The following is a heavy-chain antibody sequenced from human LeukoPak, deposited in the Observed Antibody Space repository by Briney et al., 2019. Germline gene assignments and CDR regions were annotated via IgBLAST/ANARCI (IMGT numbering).Heavy chain of an antibody. CDR2: INHSGST. V-gene: IGHV4-34*01. CDR3: ARGLIKNYDFWSGSYYFDY. D-gene: IGHD3-3*01. Sequence: PSETLSLTCAVYGGSFSGYYWSWIRQPPGKGLEWIGEINHSGSTNYNPSLKGRVTISVDTSKNQFSLKLSSVTAADTAVYYCARGLIKNYDFWSGSYYFDYWGQGTLVTVSS. J-gene: IGHJ4*02. CDR1: GGSFSGYY.